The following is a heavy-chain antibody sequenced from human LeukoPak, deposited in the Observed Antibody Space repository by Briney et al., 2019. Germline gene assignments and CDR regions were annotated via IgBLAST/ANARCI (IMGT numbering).Heavy chain of an antibody. CDR2: ISYDVSIT. CDR1: GFVFSSYA. V-gene: IGHV3-30*01. D-gene: IGHD5-12*01. Sequence: GSSLRLSCAASGFVFSSYAMHWVRQAPGEALVGVAIISYDVSITYYADSVKGRFTISRDNSNNSFYLQMNSLRIEDTAVYYCARGSRVWLRDYGGKGTLLTVSS. J-gene: IGHJ4*02. CDR3: ARGSRVWLRDY.